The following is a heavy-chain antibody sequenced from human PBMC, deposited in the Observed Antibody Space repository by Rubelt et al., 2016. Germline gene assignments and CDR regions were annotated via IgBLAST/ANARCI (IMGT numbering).Heavy chain of an antibody. CDR1: GFTFSGFA. CDR3: AKGQTTVTSGEYYYGMDG. J-gene: IGHJ6*02. CDR2: ISVGGIAT. V-gene: IGHV3-23*01. D-gene: IGHD4-17*01. Sequence: EVQLLDSGGGLVQPGGSLRLSCAASGFTFSGFALSWVRQAPGKGLEWVSVISVGGIATDYADSVKGRFTISRDNSKNSLYLQMHSLRAEDTAVYYCAKGQTTVTSGEYYYGMDGWGQGTTVTVSS.